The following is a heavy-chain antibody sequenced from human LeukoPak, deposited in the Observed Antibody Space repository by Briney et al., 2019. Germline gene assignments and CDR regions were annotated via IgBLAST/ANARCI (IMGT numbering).Heavy chain of an antibody. V-gene: IGHV3-23*01. Sequence: GWSLRLSSAASGFTFSSYAMNWVRQAPGKGLEWVSHISGSGISTYYADSVKGRFTFSRDNSKNTLYLQMNSLRAEDTAVYYCAKDRSIAAGDDAFDIWGQGTMVTVSS. D-gene: IGHD6-13*01. CDR2: ISGSGIST. CDR1: GFTFSSYA. CDR3: AKDRSIAAGDDAFDI. J-gene: IGHJ3*02.